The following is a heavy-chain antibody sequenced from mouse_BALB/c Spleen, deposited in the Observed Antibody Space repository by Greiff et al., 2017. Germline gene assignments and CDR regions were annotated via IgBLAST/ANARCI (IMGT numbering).Heavy chain of an antibody. J-gene: IGHJ2*01. V-gene: IGHV5-9-4*01. Sequence: EVKLVESGGGLVKPGGSLKLSCAASGFTFSSYAMSWVRQSPEKRLEWVAEISSGGSYTYYPDTVTGRFTISRDNAKNTLYLEMSSLRSEDTAMYYCARSRNYFDYWGQGTTLTVSS. CDR3: ARSRNYFDY. CDR2: ISSGGSYT. CDR1: GFTFSSYA.